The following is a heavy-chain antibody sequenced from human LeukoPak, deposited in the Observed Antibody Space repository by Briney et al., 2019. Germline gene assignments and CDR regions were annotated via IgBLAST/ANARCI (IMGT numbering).Heavy chain of an antibody. J-gene: IGHJ4*02. V-gene: IGHV4-39*01. D-gene: IGHD5-12*01. CDR3: ASVPRNWSGYDLSDY. CDR1: GGSISSSSYY. Sequence: SETLSLTCTVSGGSISSSSYYWGWIRQPPGKGLEWIGSIYYSGSTYYNPSPKSRVTISVDTSKNQFSLKLSSVTAADTAVYYCASVPRNWSGYDLSDYWGQGTLVTVSS. CDR2: IYYSGST.